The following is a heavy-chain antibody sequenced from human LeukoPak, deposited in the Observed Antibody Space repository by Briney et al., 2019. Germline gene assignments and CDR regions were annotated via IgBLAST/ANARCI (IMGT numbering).Heavy chain of an antibody. Sequence: SETLSLTCTVSGGSISSYYWSWIRQPPGKGLEWIGCIYYSGSTNYNPSLKSRVTISVDTSKNQFSLKLSSVTAADTAVYYCASGGGGWELLFDYWGQGTLVTVSS. CDR1: GGSISSYY. J-gene: IGHJ4*02. CDR3: ASGGGGWELLFDY. CDR2: IYYSGST. D-gene: IGHD1-26*01. V-gene: IGHV4-59*01.